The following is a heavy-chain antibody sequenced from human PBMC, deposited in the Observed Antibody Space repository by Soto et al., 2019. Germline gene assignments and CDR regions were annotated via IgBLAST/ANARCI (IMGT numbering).Heavy chain of an antibody. D-gene: IGHD2-15*01. Sequence: VQLVESGGGLVQPGGSLRLSCAGSGFTFGNYWMTWVRQAPGKGLEWVANIRQDEKEKYYVDSVKGRFTISRDNAWNSVYLQMYGLRVEDTAVYYCARELSCPARWDYWGQGTLVTVSS. CDR1: GFTFGNYW. CDR3: ARELSCPARWDY. CDR2: IRQDEKEK. J-gene: IGHJ4*02. V-gene: IGHV3-7*01.